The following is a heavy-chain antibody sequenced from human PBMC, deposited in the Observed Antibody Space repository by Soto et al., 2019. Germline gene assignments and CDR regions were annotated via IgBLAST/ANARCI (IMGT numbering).Heavy chain of an antibody. D-gene: IGHD3-22*01. V-gene: IGHV3-33*01. CDR2: IWYDGSNK. CDR1: GFTFSSYG. Sequence: GGSLRLSCAASGFTFSSYGMHWVRQAPGKGLEWVAVIWYDGSNKYYADSVKGRFTISRDNSKNTLYLQMNSRRAEDTAVYYCAREGSVVITTAEYFQHWGQGTLVTVSS. J-gene: IGHJ1*01. CDR3: AREGSVVITTAEYFQH.